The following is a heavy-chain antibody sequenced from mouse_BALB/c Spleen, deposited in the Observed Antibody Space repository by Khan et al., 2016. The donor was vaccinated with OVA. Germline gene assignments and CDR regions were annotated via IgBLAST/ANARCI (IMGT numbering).Heavy chain of an antibody. CDR3: ARGGYGSFGY. D-gene: IGHD1-1*01. CDR1: GYIFTSYM. Sequence: QVQLQQSGVELARPGASVKMSCKASGYIFTSYMIHWVKQRPGQGLEWIGDINPSSDYNNYNQKFKDKATLTADKSSSTAYMQLSSLTSEDSAVYYCARGGYGSFGYWGQGTLVTVSA. CDR2: INPSSDYN. V-gene: IGHV1-4*01. J-gene: IGHJ3*01.